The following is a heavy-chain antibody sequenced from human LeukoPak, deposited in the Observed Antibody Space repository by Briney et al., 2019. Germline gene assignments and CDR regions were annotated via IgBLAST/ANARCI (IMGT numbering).Heavy chain of an antibody. CDR3: ATWSARYSDVFDI. Sequence: SQTLSLTCAISGDSVSSNSAAWTWIRQSPSRGLEWLGRTYYRSKWYNDYAVFVKSRMTINPDTSKNQFSLHLNSVTPEGTAVYYCATWSARYSDVFDIWGQGTMVTVSP. CDR1: GDSVSSNSAA. CDR2: TYYRSKWYN. D-gene: IGHD3-3*01. V-gene: IGHV6-1*01. J-gene: IGHJ3*02.